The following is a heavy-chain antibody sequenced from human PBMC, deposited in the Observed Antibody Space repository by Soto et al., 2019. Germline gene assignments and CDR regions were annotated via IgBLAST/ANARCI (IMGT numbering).Heavy chain of an antibody. Sequence: QVPLVQSGAEVKKPGASVKVSCKASGYTFTSYAMHWVRQAPGQRLEWMGWINAGNGNTKYSQKFQGRVTITRDTSASTAYMELSSLRSEDTAVYYCARDPRGIVATINGFDYWGQGTLVTVSS. CDR1: GYTFTSYA. CDR2: INAGNGNT. D-gene: IGHD5-12*01. V-gene: IGHV1-3*01. CDR3: ARDPRGIVATINGFDY. J-gene: IGHJ4*02.